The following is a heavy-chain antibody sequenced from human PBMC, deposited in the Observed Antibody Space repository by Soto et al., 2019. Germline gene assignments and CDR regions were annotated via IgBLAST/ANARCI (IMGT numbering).Heavy chain of an antibody. D-gene: IGHD3-10*01. CDR2: ISGSGGST. J-gene: IGHJ5*02. CDR1: GFTFSSYA. Sequence: EVHLLESGGGLVQPGESLRLSCAASGFTFSSYAMSWVRQAPGKGLEWVSAISGSGGSTYYADSVKGRFTISRDNSKNTLYLQMNSLRAEDTAVYYCAKGGDYGSGLFDPWGQGTLVTVSS. V-gene: IGHV3-23*01. CDR3: AKGGDYGSGLFDP.